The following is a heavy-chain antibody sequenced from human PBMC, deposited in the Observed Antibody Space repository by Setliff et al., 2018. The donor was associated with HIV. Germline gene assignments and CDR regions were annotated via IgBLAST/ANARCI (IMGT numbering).Heavy chain of an antibody. CDR3: ARGLVRMAPNMDV. J-gene: IGHJ6*03. Sequence: PSETLSLTCTVSGGSISSSSYYWGWIRQPPGKGLEWIGSIYYSGSTYYNPSLKSRVTISVDTSKNQFSLKLSSVTAADTAVYYCARGLVRMAPNMDVWGKGTTVTVSS. CDR2: IYYSGST. V-gene: IGHV4-39*01. CDR1: GGSISSSSYY. D-gene: IGHD2-8*01.